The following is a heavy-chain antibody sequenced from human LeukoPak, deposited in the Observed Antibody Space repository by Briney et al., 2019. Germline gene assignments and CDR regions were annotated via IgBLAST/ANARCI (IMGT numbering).Heavy chain of an antibody. D-gene: IGHD3-10*01. J-gene: IGHJ5*02. CDR1: GYTFTGYY. Sequence: GASVKVSCKASGYTFTGYYMHWVRQAPGQGLEWMGWINPNSGGTNYAQKFQGRVTMTRDTSISTAYMELSRLRSDDTAVYYCASGSHITYYYGSGSYYKEYNWFDPWGQGTLVTVSS. V-gene: IGHV1-2*02. CDR3: ASGSHITYYYGSGSYYKEYNWFDP. CDR2: INPNSGGT.